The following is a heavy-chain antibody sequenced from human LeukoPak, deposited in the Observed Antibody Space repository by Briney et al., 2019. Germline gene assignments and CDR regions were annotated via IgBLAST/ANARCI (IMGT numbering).Heavy chain of an antibody. CDR1: GFTFSSYA. Sequence: PGGSLRLSCAASGFTFSSYAMSWVRQAPGKGLEWVSAISGSGGSTYYADSVKGRFTISRGNSKNTLYLQMNSLRAEDTAVYYCAKAQTYYDFWSGYYYYYYMDVWGKGTTVTVSS. V-gene: IGHV3-23*01. CDR3: AKAQTYYDFWSGYYYYYYMDV. D-gene: IGHD3-3*01. J-gene: IGHJ6*03. CDR2: ISGSGGST.